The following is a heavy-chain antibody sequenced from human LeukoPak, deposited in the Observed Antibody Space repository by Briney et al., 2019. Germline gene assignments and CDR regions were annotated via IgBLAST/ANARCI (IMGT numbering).Heavy chain of an antibody. D-gene: IGHD3-3*01. V-gene: IGHV1-69*04. Sequence: SVKVSCKASGGTFSSYAISWVRQAPGQGLEWMGRIIPIFGIANYAQKFQGRVTITADKSTSTAYMELSSLRSEDTAVYYCARDGPITIFGVVTNYFDYWGQGTLVTVSS. CDR3: ARDGPITIFGVVTNYFDY. CDR2: IIPIFGIA. CDR1: GGTFSSYA. J-gene: IGHJ4*02.